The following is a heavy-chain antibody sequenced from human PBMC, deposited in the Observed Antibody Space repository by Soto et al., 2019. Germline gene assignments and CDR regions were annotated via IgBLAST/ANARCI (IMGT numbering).Heavy chain of an antibody. CDR1: GASMSSGVYY. CDR2: IYYSGST. V-gene: IGHV4-31*03. J-gene: IGHJ5*02. Sequence: QLQLQESGPGLLKPSQTLSLTCTVSGASMSSGVYYWTWIRQSPGKGLEWIGYIYYSGSTYYNPSLESRVAISLDTSRSQFSLTLHSVTAADTAIYYCARDRHNNFFDPWGQGTLVTVSS. CDR3: ARDRHNNFFDP. D-gene: IGHD6-6*01.